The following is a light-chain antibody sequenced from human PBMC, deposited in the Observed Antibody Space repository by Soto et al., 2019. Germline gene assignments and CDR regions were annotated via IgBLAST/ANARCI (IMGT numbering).Light chain of an antibody. CDR3: QQYGNLPLT. Sequence: DIQMTQSPSSRSAFVGDRVTITCQASQDINIYLNWYQQKPGKAPKLLIYDASNLATGVPSKFSGSRSGTDFTFSISSLQPEDIATYYCQQYGNLPLTFGGGTKVEI. J-gene: IGKJ4*01. V-gene: IGKV1-33*01. CDR2: DAS. CDR1: QDINIY.